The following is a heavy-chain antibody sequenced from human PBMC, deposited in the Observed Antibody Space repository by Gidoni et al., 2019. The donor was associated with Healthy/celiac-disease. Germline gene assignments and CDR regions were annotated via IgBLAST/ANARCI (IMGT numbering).Heavy chain of an antibody. CDR3: ARLRYCSSTSCALDDY. J-gene: IGHJ4*02. CDR2: INHSGRT. D-gene: IGHD2-2*01. CDR1: GWSFSGYY. V-gene: IGHV4-34*01. Sequence: QVQLQQRGAGLLKPSETLSLTCAVYGWSFSGYYWSWIRQPPGKGLEWIGEINHSGRTNYNPSLKRRVNISVDTSKNQFSLKLSSGTAAETAVYYCARLRYCSSTSCALDDYWGQGTLVTVSS.